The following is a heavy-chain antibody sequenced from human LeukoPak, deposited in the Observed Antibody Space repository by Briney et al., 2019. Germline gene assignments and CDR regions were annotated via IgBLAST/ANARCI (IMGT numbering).Heavy chain of an antibody. J-gene: IGHJ6*04. V-gene: IGHV3-21*01. D-gene: IGHD5-12*01. CDR3: AKGVVANGWITDV. Sequence: KPGGSLRLSCAASGFTFSSYWMSWVRQAPGKGLEWVSSISSSSSYIYYADSVKGRFTISRDNAKNSLYLQMNSLRAEDTAVFYCAKGVVANGWITDVWGKGTTVSVFS. CDR2: ISSSSSYI. CDR1: GFTFSSYW.